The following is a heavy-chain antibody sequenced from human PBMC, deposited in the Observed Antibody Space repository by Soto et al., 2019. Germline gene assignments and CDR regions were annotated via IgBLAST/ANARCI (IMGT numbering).Heavy chain of an antibody. Sequence: ESGGGLVKPGGSLRLSCAASGFTFTRYSMNWVRQAPGKGLEWVSSISSTTNYIYYGDSMKGRFTLSRDNTKNSLYLETNSLRAEDTSVYYCARESEYLTSTFDYWGQGTLVTVSS. CDR2: ISSTTNYI. CDR3: ARESEYLTSTFDY. V-gene: IGHV3-21*06. J-gene: IGHJ4*02. CDR1: GFTFTRYS. D-gene: IGHD2-2*01.